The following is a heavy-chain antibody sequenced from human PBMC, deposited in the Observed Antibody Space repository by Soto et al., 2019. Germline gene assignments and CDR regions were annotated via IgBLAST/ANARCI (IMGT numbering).Heavy chain of an antibody. V-gene: IGHV3-48*01. D-gene: IGHD2-2*01. Sequence: EVQLVESGGGLVQPGGSLRLSCAASGFTFSSYSMNWVRQAPGKGLEWVSYISSSSSTIYYADSVKGRFTISRDNAKNSLYLQMNSLRGEDTAVYYCAVVPAANGHYGMDVWGQGTTVTVSS. CDR2: ISSSSSTI. CDR3: AVVPAANGHYGMDV. CDR1: GFTFSSYS. J-gene: IGHJ6*02.